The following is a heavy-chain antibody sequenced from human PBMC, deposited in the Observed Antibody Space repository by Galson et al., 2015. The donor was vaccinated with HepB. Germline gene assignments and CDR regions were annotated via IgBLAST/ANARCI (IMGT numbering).Heavy chain of an antibody. Sequence: SLRLSCAASGFTFSSYWMSWVRQAPGKGLEWVANIKQDGSEKYYVDSVKGRFTISRDNAKNSLYLQMNSLRAEDTAVYYCAREPIYYDSSGYYYDYFDYWGQGTLVTVSS. CDR2: IKQDGSEK. CDR1: GFTFSSYW. V-gene: IGHV3-7*01. D-gene: IGHD3-22*01. CDR3: AREPIYYDSSGYYYDYFDY. J-gene: IGHJ4*02.